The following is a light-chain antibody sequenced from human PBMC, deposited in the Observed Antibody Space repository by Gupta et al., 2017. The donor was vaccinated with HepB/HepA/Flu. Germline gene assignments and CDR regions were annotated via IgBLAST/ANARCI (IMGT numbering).Light chain of an antibody. CDR2: GNN. V-gene: IGLV3-19*01. CDR3: NYRHSSGDHRVL. CDR1: SLRNCY. J-gene: IGLJ2*01. Sequence: SSELTQDPAVSVALGQTVRITCQGDSLRNCYASWYQQKPGRDPLLVIYGNNNRPSAIPARFSCATSLDTASLIITAAPEEDEADDYYNYRHSSGDHRVLFGGGTKVTVL.